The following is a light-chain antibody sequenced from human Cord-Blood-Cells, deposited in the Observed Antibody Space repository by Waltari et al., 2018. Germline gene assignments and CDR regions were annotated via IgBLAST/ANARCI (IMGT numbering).Light chain of an antibody. CDR2: GAS. J-gene: IGKJ3*01. V-gene: IGKV3-15*01. CDR1: QSVSRN. CDR3: QQYNNWPFT. Sequence: IVMTQSTAPLSVSPGERATLSCRASQSVSRNLAWYQQKPGQAPRLLIYGASTRATGIPARFSGSGSGTEFTLTISSLQSEDCAVYYCQQYNNWPFTFGPGTKVDIK.